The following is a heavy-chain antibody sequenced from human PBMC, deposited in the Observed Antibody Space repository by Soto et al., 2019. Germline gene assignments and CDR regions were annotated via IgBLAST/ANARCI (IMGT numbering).Heavy chain of an antibody. CDR2: IYYSGST. D-gene: IGHD2-15*01. CDR3: SSQALYGGTSN. Sequence: QLQLQESGPGLVKPSETLSLPCHVSGGSISSSSYYWGWIRQPPGKGREWFGSIYYSGSTYYNPSLKSRVTIAVDTCKNQFSLKLSTVTAVDTAVYYCSSQALYGGTSNWVRETLVTVS. CDR1: GGSISSSSYY. V-gene: IGHV4-39*01. J-gene: IGHJ4*02.